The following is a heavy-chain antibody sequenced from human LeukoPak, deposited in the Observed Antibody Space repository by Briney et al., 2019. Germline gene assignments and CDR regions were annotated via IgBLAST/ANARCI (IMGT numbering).Heavy chain of an antibody. CDR3: ARGYSSGWYRFDP. Sequence: KPSETLSFTCTVSGGSISSYYWSWIRQPPGKGLEWIGYIYYSGSTNYNPSLKSRVTISVDTSKNHFSLKLSSVTSADTAVYYCARGYSSGWYRFDPWGKGTTVTVSS. D-gene: IGHD6-19*01. CDR2: IYYSGST. V-gene: IGHV4-59*01. J-gene: IGHJ6*04. CDR1: GGSISSYY.